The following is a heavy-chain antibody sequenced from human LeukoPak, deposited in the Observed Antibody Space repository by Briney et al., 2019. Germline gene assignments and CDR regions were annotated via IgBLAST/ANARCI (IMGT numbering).Heavy chain of an antibody. CDR2: ITDTGAGT. CDR1: GFIFNNYA. D-gene: IGHD2-15*01. CDR3: AKRVRVVGAKGFDS. Sequence: GGSLRLSCAAPGFIFNNYAMYWVRQAAGKGLEWVSSITDTGAGTYYADSVKGRFTISRDNSKNMLSLQMNSLRAEDTAVYYCAKRVRVVGAKGFDSWGQGTLVTVSS. J-gene: IGHJ4*02. V-gene: IGHV3-23*01.